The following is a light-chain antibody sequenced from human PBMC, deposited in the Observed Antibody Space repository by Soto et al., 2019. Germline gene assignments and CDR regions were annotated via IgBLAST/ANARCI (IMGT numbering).Light chain of an antibody. J-gene: IGKJ1*01. CDR1: QSVSRGH. CDR3: HQYDNWPPWT. Sequence: EIVLTQSPGTLSLPPGEGATVSCRASQSVSRGHLAWYQQKPGQAPRLLIYDASSRASGVPDRFSGSGSGTDFTLTISSLEPEDFAVYYCHQYDNWPPWTFGQGTKVDIK. V-gene: IGKV3-20*01. CDR2: DAS.